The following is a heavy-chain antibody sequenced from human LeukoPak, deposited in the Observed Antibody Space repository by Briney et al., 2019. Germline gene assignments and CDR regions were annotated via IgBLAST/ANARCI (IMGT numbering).Heavy chain of an antibody. V-gene: IGHV1-24*01. CDR1: GYTLTELS. D-gene: IGHD5-18*01. CDR2: FDPEDGET. J-gene: IGHJ4*02. Sequence: ASVKVSCKVSGYTLTELSMHWVRQAPGKGLEWMGGFDPEDGETIYAQKFQGRVTMTEDTSTDTAYMELSSLRSEDTAVYYCATTKRRDTAMVIWGQGTLVTVSS. CDR3: ATTKRRDTAMVI.